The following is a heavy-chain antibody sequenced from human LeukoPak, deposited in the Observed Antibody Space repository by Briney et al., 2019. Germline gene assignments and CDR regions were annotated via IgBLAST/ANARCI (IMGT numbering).Heavy chain of an antibody. CDR3: AKDRDGYNSYYYMDV. CDR2: ISSSSSYI. CDR1: GFTFSGYT. Sequence: PGGSLRLSCAASGFTFSGYTMNWVRQAPGKGLEWVSSISSSSSYIYYADSVKGRFTISRDNAKNSLYLQMNSLRAEDTAVYYCAKDRDGYNSYYYMDVWGKGTTVTVSS. D-gene: IGHD5-24*01. J-gene: IGHJ6*03. V-gene: IGHV3-21*01.